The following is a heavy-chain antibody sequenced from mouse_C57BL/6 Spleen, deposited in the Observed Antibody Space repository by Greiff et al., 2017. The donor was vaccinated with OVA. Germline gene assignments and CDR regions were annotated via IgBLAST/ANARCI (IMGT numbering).Heavy chain of an antibody. V-gene: IGHV2-5*01. CDR2: IWRGGST. CDR1: GFSLTSYG. J-gene: IGHJ4*01. D-gene: IGHD2-10*01. CDR3: AKKKDLLGYAMDY. Sequence: QVQLQQSGPGLVQPSQSLSITCTVSGFSLTSYGVHWVRQSPGKGLEWLGVIWRGGSTDYNAAFMSRLSITKDNSKSQVFFKMNSLQADDTAIYYCAKKKDLLGYAMDYWGQGTSVTVSS.